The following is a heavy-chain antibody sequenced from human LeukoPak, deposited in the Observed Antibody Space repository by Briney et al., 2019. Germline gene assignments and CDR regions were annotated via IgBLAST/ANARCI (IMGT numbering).Heavy chain of an antibody. CDR3: ARGATDSNDY. Sequence: GGSLRLSCEASGFTFSSYGMHWVRQAPGKGLEWVSYISSGGSTIYYEDSVKGRFTISRDNAKNSLYLQMNSLSAEDTAVYYCARGATDSNDYWGQGTLVTVSS. J-gene: IGHJ4*02. V-gene: IGHV3-48*04. D-gene: IGHD1-26*01. CDR1: GFTFSSYG. CDR2: ISSGGSTI.